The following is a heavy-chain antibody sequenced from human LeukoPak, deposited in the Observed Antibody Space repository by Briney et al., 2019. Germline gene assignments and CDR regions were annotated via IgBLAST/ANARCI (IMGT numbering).Heavy chain of an antibody. J-gene: IGHJ4*02. V-gene: IGHV1-46*01. CDR2: INPSGGTT. CDR1: GYTFSSYY. Sequence: ASVKVSCKPSGYTFSSYYMHWVRQAPGQGLEWMGIINPSGGTTSYAQKFQGRVTMTRYTSISTAYMELSSLRSDDTAVYYCARVQGGATSDYWGQGTLVTVSS. CDR3: ARVQGGATSDY. D-gene: IGHD1-26*01.